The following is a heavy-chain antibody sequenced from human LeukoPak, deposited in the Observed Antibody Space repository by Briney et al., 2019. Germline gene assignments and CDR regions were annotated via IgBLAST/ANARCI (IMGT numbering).Heavy chain of an antibody. J-gene: IGHJ5*02. CDR1: GGTFSKYA. CDR2: IIPIFGTA. CDR3: ASLPADLYSWFDP. V-gene: IGHV1-69*13. Sequence: GASVKVSCKSSGGTFSKYAISWVRQAPGQGLEWMGGIIPIFGTANYAQKFQGRVTITADESTSTAYMELSSLRSEDTAVYYCASLPADLYSWFDPWGQGTLVTVSS. D-gene: IGHD1-26*01.